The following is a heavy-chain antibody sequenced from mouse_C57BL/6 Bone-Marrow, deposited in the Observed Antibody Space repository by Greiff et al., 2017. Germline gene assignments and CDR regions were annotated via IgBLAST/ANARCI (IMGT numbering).Heavy chain of an antibody. CDR1: GYTFTSYW. J-gene: IGHJ3*01. CDR3: ARHRYDESWFDY. D-gene: IGHD2-12*01. Sequence: QVQLQQPGAELVKPGASVKLSCKASGYTFTSYWMHWVKQRPGQGLEWIGEIDPSDSYTNYTQKFKGKFTLSVDKASSTAYLQLSSLTSEDAAVYYCARHRYDESWFDYWGQGTPVTVSA. V-gene: IGHV1-69*01. CDR2: IDPSDSYT.